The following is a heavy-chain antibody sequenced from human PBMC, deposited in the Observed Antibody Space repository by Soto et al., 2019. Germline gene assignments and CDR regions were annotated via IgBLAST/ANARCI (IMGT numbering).Heavy chain of an antibody. Sequence: GGSLRLSCAASGFTFSSYAMSWVRQAPGKGLEWVSAISGSGGSTYYADSVKGRFTISRDNSKNTLYLQMNSLRAEDTAVYYCAKDLGYSRRNYYYGMDVWGQGTTVTVS. CDR1: GFTFSSYA. D-gene: IGHD4-4*01. J-gene: IGHJ6*02. CDR2: ISGSGGST. CDR3: AKDLGYSRRNYYYGMDV. V-gene: IGHV3-23*01.